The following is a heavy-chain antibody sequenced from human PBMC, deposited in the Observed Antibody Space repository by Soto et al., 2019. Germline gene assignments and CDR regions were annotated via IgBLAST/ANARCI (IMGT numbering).Heavy chain of an antibody. Sequence: GGSLRLSCAASGFSFSRYEMNWVRQAPGKGLEWVSYIGSSGGTIYYADSVKGRFTISRDNAKNSLYLQMNSLRAEDTAIYYCARLILGFDYWGQGTLVTVSS. CDR2: IGSSGGTI. J-gene: IGHJ4*02. D-gene: IGHD1-26*01. CDR3: ARLILGFDY. CDR1: GFSFSRYE. V-gene: IGHV3-48*03.